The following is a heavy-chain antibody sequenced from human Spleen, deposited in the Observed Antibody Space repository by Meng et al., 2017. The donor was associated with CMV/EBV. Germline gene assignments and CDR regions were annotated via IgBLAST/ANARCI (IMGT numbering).Heavy chain of an antibody. Sequence: GGSLRLSCAASGFTFSRYGMHWVRQAPGKGLEWVAHIQYDGNKKYYSDSVKGRFTISRDNAKNTLYLQMNSLRADDTAVYYCARSTSSGTDYWGWGQGTLVTVSS. J-gene: IGHJ4*02. D-gene: IGHD6-6*01. CDR3: ARSTSSGTDYWG. CDR1: GFTFSRYG. V-gene: IGHV3-33*01. CDR2: IQYDGNKK.